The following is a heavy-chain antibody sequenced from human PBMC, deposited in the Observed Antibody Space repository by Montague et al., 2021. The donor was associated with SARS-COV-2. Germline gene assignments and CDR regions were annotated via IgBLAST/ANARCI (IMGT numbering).Heavy chain of an antibody. J-gene: IGHJ1*01. CDR3: ARAKTTVTDAEYFQH. Sequence: TLSLTCTVSGGSISSGSYYWSWIRQPAGKGLEWIGRIYTSGSTNYNPSLKSRVTISVDTSKNQFSLKLTAVTAADTAVYYCARAKTTVTDAEYFQHWGQGTLVTVST. D-gene: IGHD4-17*01. CDR1: GGSISSGSYY. V-gene: IGHV4-61*02. CDR2: IYTSGST.